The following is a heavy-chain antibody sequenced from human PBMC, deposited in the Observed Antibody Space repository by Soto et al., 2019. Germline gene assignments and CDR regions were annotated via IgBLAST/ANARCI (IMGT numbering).Heavy chain of an antibody. Sequence: GGSLRLSCAASGFTFDDYAMHWVRQAPGKGLEWVAGISWNSDYIGYADSVRGRFAISRDNAKKSLYLQMNSLRAEDTAVYSCARGSREDYWGQRTLVTVSS. CDR1: GFTFDDYA. CDR3: ARGSREDY. CDR2: ISWNSDYI. V-gene: IGHV3-9*01. J-gene: IGHJ4*02.